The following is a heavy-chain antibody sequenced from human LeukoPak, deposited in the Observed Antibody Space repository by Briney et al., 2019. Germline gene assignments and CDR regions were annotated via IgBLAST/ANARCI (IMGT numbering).Heavy chain of an antibody. CDR2: IYYTANI. D-gene: IGHD1-26*01. CDR3: ARVGATNRPT. Sequence: SETLSLTCTVSGGPISGFYWNWVRQPPGKGLEWIGYIYYTANIKYNPSLQSRVTISSDMSNNQFSLNLRSVTAADTAVYYCARVGATNRPTWGQGTLVTVSS. J-gene: IGHJ5*02. V-gene: IGHV4-59*01. CDR1: GGPISGFY.